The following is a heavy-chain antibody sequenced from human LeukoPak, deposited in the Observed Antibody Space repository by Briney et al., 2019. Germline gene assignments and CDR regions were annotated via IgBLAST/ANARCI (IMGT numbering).Heavy chain of an antibody. D-gene: IGHD3-22*01. V-gene: IGHV3-9*01. CDR1: GFTFDDYA. Sequence: GGSLRLSCAASGFTFDDYAMHWVRHAPGKGLEWVSGISWNSVDIGYGDSVKGRFTISRDNAKNSLFLQMNSLRADDTALYYCAKVSYDSSGSYFSLDYWGQGTLVTVSS. CDR3: AKVSYDSSGSYFSLDY. CDR2: ISWNSVDI. J-gene: IGHJ4*02.